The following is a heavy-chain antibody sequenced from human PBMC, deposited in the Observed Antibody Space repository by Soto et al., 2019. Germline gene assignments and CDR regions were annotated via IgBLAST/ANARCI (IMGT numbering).Heavy chain of an antibody. D-gene: IGHD3-3*01. CDR2: FDPEDGET. CDR3: ATTGGVLRFLEWSPPNYYYYGMDV. V-gene: IGHV1-24*01. J-gene: IGHJ6*02. CDR1: GYTLTELS. Sequence: WASVKVSCKVSGYTLTELSMHWVRQAPGKGLEWMGGFDPEDGETIYAQKFQGRVTMTEDTSTDTAYMELSSLRSEDTAVYYCATTGGVLRFLEWSPPNYYYYGMDVRGQGTTVTVSS.